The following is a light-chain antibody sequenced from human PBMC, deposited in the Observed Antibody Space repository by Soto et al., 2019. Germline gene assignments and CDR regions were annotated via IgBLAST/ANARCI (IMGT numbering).Light chain of an antibody. CDR2: GTC. J-gene: IGKJ1*01. CDR3: HQYNNCPGK. V-gene: IGKV3-15*01. CDR1: QNINDY. Sequence: IVMTQSPATLSVSPGERATLSCRASQNINDYLACYQQKPGQAPRRLIYGTCTRATGIPSRLSARRCGSEFTLTISSLQSEDFAINYCHQYNNCPGKFGQGTKVDIK.